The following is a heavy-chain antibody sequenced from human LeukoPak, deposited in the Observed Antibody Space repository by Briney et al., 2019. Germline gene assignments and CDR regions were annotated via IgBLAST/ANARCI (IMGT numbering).Heavy chain of an antibody. CDR1: GGSISSGDYY. CDR3: ARGGVYYDFWSGYYTGYFDY. J-gene: IGHJ4*02. V-gene: IGHV4-30-4*08. D-gene: IGHD3-3*01. CDR2: IYYSGST. Sequence: PSEALSLTCTVSGGSISSGDYYWRWIRQPPGKGLEWLGYIYYSGSTYYNPSLKSRVTISVDTSKNQFSLKLSSVTAADTAVYYCARGGVYYDFWSGYYTGYFDYWGQGTLVTVSS.